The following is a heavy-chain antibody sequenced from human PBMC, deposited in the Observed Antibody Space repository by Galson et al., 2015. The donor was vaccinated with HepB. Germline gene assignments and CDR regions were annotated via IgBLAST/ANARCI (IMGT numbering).Heavy chain of an antibody. CDR3: AKVRPPAFSSSTRVDAFDI. CDR1: GFAFSSYA. CDR2: ISGSGGST. J-gene: IGHJ3*02. D-gene: IGHD2-2*01. Sequence: SLRLSCAASGFAFSSYAMSWVRQAPGKGLEWVSAISGSGGSTYYADSVKGRFTISRDNSKNTLYLQMNSLRAEDTAVYYCAKVRPPAFSSSTRVDAFDIWGQGTMVTVSS. V-gene: IGHV3-23*01.